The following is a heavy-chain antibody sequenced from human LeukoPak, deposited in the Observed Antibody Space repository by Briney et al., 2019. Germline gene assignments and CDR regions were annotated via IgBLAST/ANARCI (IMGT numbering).Heavy chain of an antibody. J-gene: IGHJ6*03. CDR2: INPNSGGT. D-gene: IGHD2-15*01. V-gene: IGHV1-2*02. Sequence: ASVKVSCKASGYTFTGYYMHWVRQAPGQGLEWMGWINPNSGGTNYAQKFQGRVTMTRDTSISTAYMELSRLRSDDTAVYYCARDYAPVGYCSGGSCSFIYYYYYMDVWGKGTTVTVSS. CDR3: ARDYAPVGYCSGGSCSFIYYYYYMDV. CDR1: GYTFTGYY.